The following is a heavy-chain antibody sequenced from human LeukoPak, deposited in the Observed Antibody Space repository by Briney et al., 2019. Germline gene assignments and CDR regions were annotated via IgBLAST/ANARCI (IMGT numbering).Heavy chain of an antibody. Sequence: SSETLSLTCTVSGGSISSSSYYWGWIRQPPGKGLEWIGSIYYSGSTYYNPSLKSRVTISVDTSKNQFSLKLSSVTAADTAVYYCARDALTTGRFGELYVYWGQGILVTVSS. CDR1: GGSISSSSYY. CDR3: ARDALTTGRFGELYVY. J-gene: IGHJ4*02. V-gene: IGHV4-39*07. CDR2: IYYSGST. D-gene: IGHD3-10*01.